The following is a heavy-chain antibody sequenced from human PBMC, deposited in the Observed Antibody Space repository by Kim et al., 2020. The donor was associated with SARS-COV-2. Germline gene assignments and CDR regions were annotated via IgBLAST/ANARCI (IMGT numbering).Heavy chain of an antibody. D-gene: IGHD3-16*02. V-gene: IGHV1-3*01. J-gene: IGHJ4*02. CDR3: ARGAMMTFGGVIDY. Sequence: QKFQGRVTITRDTPASKDYMELSSLRSEDTAVYYCARGAMMTFGGVIDYWGQGTLVTVSS.